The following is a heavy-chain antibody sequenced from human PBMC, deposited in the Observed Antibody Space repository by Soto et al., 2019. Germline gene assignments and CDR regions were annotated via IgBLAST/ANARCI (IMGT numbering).Heavy chain of an antibody. CDR3: ARGGYYYGSGSYYNAFDI. D-gene: IGHD3-10*01. CDR1: GFTFSTYS. CDR2: ISYDGSNK. Sequence: SLRLSCTASGFTFSTYSIDWVRQAPVKGLEWVAVISYDGSNKYYADSVKGRFTISRDNSKNTLYLQMNSLRSEDTAVYYCARGGYYYGSGSYYNAFDIWGQGTMVTVSS. J-gene: IGHJ3*02. V-gene: IGHV3-30-3*01.